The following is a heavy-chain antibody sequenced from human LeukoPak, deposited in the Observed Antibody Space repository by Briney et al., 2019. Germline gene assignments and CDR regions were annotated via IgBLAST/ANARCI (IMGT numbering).Heavy chain of an antibody. J-gene: IGHJ4*02. CDR1: SGSITNYY. CDR2: IYYRGNT. CDR3: ARARYSYGFWWFDY. Sequence: SETLSLTCTVSSGSITNYYWNWFRQPPGKTLEWIGWIYYRGNTNYNPSLRSRVTVSVDMSRNHFSPWLHSVTLADTAVYYCARARYSYGFWWFDYWGQGALVTISS. D-gene: IGHD5-18*01. V-gene: IGHV4-59*01.